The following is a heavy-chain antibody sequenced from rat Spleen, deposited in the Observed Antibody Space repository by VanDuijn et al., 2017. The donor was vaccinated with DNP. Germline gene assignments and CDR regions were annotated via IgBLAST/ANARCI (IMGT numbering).Heavy chain of an antibody. D-gene: IGHD1-11*01. V-gene: IGHV5-25*01. CDR2: ISSGGAGT. CDR1: GFTFSDYY. J-gene: IGHJ2*01. Sequence: EVQLVESGGGLVQPGRSLKLSCAASGFTFSDYYMAWVRHAPAKGLEWVASISSGGAGTYYRDSVKGRVTISRDKAKSTLYLQMDSLRSEDTATYYCARGPNYGGDSDYFDYWGQGVMVTVSS. CDR3: ARGPNYGGDSDYFDY.